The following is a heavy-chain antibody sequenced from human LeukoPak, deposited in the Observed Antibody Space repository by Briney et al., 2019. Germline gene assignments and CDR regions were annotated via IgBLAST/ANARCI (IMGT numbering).Heavy chain of an antibody. V-gene: IGHV3-7*03. Sequence: GGSLRLSCAVSGFTFSGFWMSWSRQAPGKGLEWVASINSDGSEGYYVDVVKGRFTISRDNAKNSLYLQINSLRAEDTAVYYCARSSYSSSSSVWGQGTMVTVSS. J-gene: IGHJ3*01. CDR3: ARSSYSSSSSV. CDR2: INSDGSEG. CDR1: GFTFSGFW. D-gene: IGHD6-6*01.